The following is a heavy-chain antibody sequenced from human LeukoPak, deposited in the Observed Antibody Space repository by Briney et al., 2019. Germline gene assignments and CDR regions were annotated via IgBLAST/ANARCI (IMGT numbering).Heavy chain of an antibody. CDR2: IYYSGST. CDR1: GGSISSGGYY. V-gene: IGHV4-31*03. CDR3: ARGLHWDSVVVVAKALRGWFDP. Sequence: PSQTLSLTCTVSGGSISSGGYYWSWIRQHPGKGLEWIGYIYYSGSTYYNPSLKSRVTISVDTSKNQFSLKLSSVTAADTAVYYCARGLHWDSVVVVAKALRGWFDPWGQGTLVTVSS. J-gene: IGHJ5*02. D-gene: IGHD2-15*01.